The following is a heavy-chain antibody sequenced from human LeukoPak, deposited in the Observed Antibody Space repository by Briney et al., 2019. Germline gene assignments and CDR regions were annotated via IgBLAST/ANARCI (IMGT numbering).Heavy chain of an antibody. CDR1: GFTVSSNY. Sequence: GGSLRLSCAASGFTVSSNYMSWVRQAPGKGLEWVSVIYSGGSTYYADSVKGRFTISRDNSKNTLYLQMDSLRAEDTAVYYCAREPRQEGFDNWGQGTLVTVSS. V-gene: IGHV3-53*05. CDR2: IYSGGST. J-gene: IGHJ4*02. CDR3: AREPRQEGFDN.